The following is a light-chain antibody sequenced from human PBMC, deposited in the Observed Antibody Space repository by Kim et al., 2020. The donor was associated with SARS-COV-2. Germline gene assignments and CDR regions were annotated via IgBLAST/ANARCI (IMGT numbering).Light chain of an antibody. CDR1: SSNIGNNG. CDR2: SDN. J-gene: IGLJ3*02. CDR3: AAWDDSLNGRV. V-gene: IGLV1-36*01. Sequence: ELTQPPSVSEVPRQRVTISCSGSSSNIGNNGVNWYQQLPGKAPKLLIFSDNLLPSGVSDRFSASKSGTSASLIISGLQSEDEADYYCAAWDDSLNGRVFGGGTQLTVL.